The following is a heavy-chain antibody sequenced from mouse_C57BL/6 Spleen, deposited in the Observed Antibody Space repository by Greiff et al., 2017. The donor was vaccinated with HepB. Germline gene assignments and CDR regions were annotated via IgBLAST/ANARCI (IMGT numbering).Heavy chain of an antibody. J-gene: IGHJ4*01. V-gene: IGHV2-9*01. CDR3: AKHDGHYYGKDYAMDY. D-gene: IGHD1-1*02. CDR1: GFSLTSYG. CDR2: IWGGGST. Sequence: VQLVESGPGLVAPSQSLSITCTVSGFSLTSYGVDWVRQPPGKGLEWLGVIWGGGSTTYNSALMSRLSISKDNSKSQVFLKMNSLQTDDTAMYYWAKHDGHYYGKDYAMDYWGQGTSVTVSS.